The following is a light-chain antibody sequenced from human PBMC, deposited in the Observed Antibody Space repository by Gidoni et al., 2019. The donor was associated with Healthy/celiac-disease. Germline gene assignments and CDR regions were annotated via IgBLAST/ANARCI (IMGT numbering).Light chain of an antibody. CDR2: EVS. Sequence: QSALTQPASVSGPPGQSITISCTGTSSDVGSYNLVSWYQHHPGKAPKLMIYEVSKRPSGVSNRFSGSKSGNTASLTISGLQAEDEADYYCCSYAGSSTFLVVFGGGTKLTVL. CDR1: SSDVGSYNL. V-gene: IGLV2-23*02. J-gene: IGLJ2*01. CDR3: CSYAGSSTFLVV.